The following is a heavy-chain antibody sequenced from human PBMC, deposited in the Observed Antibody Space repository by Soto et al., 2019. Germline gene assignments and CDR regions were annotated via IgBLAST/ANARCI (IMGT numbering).Heavy chain of an antibody. V-gene: IGHV3-11*05. J-gene: IGHJ4*02. CDR2: ISSSSSYT. Sequence: QVQLVESGGGLVKPGGSLRLSCAASGFTFSDYYMSWIRQVPGKGLEWVSYISSSSSYTNYADSVKGRFTISRDNAKNSLYLQMNSLRAEDTAVYSCARDYYTYYFDYWGQGTLVTVSS. CDR1: GFTFSDYY. D-gene: IGHD3-3*01. CDR3: ARDYYTYYFDY.